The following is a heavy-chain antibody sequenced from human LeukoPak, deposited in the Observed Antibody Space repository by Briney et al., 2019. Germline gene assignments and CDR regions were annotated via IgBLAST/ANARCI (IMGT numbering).Heavy chain of an antibody. D-gene: IGHD1-26*01. CDR1: GFTFSTYA. CDR3: AREVGATTFDY. CDR2: ISSSSSTT. V-gene: IGHV3-48*01. J-gene: IGHJ4*02. Sequence: GGSLRLSCAASGFTFSTYAMSWVRQAPGKGLEWVSYISSSSSTTYYADSVKGRFTISRDNAKNSLYLQMNSLRAEDTAVYYCAREVGATTFDYWGQGTLVTVSS.